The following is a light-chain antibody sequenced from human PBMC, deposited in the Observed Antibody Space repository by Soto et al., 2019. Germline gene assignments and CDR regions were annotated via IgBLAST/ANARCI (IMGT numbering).Light chain of an antibody. CDR2: GAS. CDR3: QQRSNWPIT. J-gene: IGKJ5*01. V-gene: IGKV3D-20*02. CDR1: QSVSSSY. Sequence: EIVLTQSPGTLSLSPGERATLSCRASQSVSSSYLAWYQQKPGQSPRLLICGASNRATGIPARFSGSGSGTDFTLTISSLEPEDFAVYYCQQRSNWPITFGQGTRLEIK.